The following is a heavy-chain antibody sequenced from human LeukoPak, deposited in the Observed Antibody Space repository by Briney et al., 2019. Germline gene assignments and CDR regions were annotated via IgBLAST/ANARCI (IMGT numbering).Heavy chain of an antibody. D-gene: IGHD3-22*01. CDR1: GYTFTSYD. Sequence: ASVKVSCKASGYTFTSYDINWVRQATGQGLEWMGWMNPNSGNTGYAQKFQGRVTMTRNTSISTAYMELSSLRSEDTAVYYCARVGFDSSGYYDYYYYGMDVWGQGTTVTVSS. CDR2: MNPNSGNT. V-gene: IGHV1-8*01. J-gene: IGHJ6*02. CDR3: ARVGFDSSGYYDYYYYGMDV.